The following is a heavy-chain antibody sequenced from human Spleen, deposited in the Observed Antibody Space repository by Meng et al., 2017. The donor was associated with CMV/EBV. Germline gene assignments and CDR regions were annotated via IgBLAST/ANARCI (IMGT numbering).Heavy chain of an antibody. CDR1: GFTFSSYG. Sequence: GESLKISCAASGFTFSSYGMHWVRQAPGKGLEWVAVIWYDGSNKYYADSVKGRFTISRENGKNSLYLQMNSLRAEDTALYYCARSVSNDIFGVALVYGLDVWGQGTAVTVSS. CDR2: IWYDGSNK. V-gene: IGHV3-33*01. J-gene: IGHJ6*02. D-gene: IGHD3-3*02. CDR3: ARSVSNDIFGVALVYGLDV.